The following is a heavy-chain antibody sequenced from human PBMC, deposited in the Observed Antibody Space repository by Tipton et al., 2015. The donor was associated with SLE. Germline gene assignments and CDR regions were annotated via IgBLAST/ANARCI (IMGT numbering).Heavy chain of an antibody. Sequence: SLRLSCAASGFSFSTYGMHWVRQAPGKGLEWVSYISSTGITIYYADSVKGRFTISRDSAKNSLYLQMNSLRAEDTAVYFCARASINLLDFWGQGTLVTVSS. CDR2: ISSTGITI. CDR1: GFSFSTYG. CDR3: ARASINLLDF. V-gene: IGHV3-48*04. J-gene: IGHJ4*02.